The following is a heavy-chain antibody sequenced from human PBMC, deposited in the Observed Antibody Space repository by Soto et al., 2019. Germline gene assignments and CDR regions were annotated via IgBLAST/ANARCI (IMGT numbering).Heavy chain of an antibody. D-gene: IGHD5-18*01. CDR2: VYWNDAK. V-gene: IGHV2-5*01. CDR1: GFSLNTRKVG. J-gene: IGHJ4*02. CDR3: AHLDTRGYYFDY. Sequence: DTGAKRVNPTRRLTLKCTFSGFSLNTRKVGVVWIRQPPGKALEWLAHVYWNDAKYYSLSLKTRLTITKDTSKNQEVLTMTNMDPVDTATYFCAHLDTRGYYFDYWGQGALVTVSS.